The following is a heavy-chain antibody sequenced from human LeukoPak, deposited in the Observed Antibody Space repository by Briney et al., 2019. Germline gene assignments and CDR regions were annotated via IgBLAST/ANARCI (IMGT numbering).Heavy chain of an antibody. CDR1: GFTFSSYS. Sequence: GGSLRLSCAASGFTFSSYSMNWVRQAPGKGLEWVSSISSSSSYIYYADSVKGRFTISRDNAKNSLYLQMNSLRAEDTAVYYCAKDSSLWGDILTGYSTLDYWGQGTLVTVSS. V-gene: IGHV3-21*01. CDR3: AKDSSLWGDILTGYSTLDY. CDR2: ISSSSSYI. D-gene: IGHD3-9*01. J-gene: IGHJ4*02.